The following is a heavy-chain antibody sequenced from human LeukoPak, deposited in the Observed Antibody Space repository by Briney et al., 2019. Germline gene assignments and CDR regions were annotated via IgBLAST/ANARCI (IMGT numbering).Heavy chain of an antibody. CDR2: IYSTGTT. Sequence: SETLSLTCTVSGTFVSGFYWTWIRQPPGKGLEWIGFIYSTGTTSYNSSLQSRVTISVDTSKNQFSLKLSSVTAADTAVYYCARHAPTGDGDWFDPWGQGTLVTVSS. V-gene: IGHV4-4*09. CDR1: GTFVSGFY. J-gene: IGHJ5*02. D-gene: IGHD7-27*01. CDR3: ARHAPTGDGDWFDP.